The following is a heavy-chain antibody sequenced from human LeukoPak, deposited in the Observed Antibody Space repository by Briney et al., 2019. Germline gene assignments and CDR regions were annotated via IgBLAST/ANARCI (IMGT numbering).Heavy chain of an antibody. CDR1: GGSFSAFH. D-gene: IGHD3-10*01. Sequence: SETLSLTCAVYGGSFSAFHWNWIRQSPAKGLQWLGEMKQSGTPRYNPSLQSRVTISVDKSKNQFSLNVRSVTAADTAVYYCASRPFLYGFRTYFDNWAQGTLVTVSS. J-gene: IGHJ4*02. CDR3: ASRPFLYGFRTYFDN. CDR2: MKQSGTP. V-gene: IGHV4-34*01.